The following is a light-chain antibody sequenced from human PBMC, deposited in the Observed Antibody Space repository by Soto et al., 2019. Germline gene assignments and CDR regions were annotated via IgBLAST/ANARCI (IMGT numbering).Light chain of an antibody. CDR1: SSDVGNYKY. J-gene: IGLJ1*01. Sequence: QSVLTQPASVSGSPGQSITISCTGTSSDVGNYKYVSWYQQHPGKAPKLMSYEVSNRPLGVSNRFSGSKSGNTASLTISGLQAEDETDYYCFSYTSSGTYVFGTGTKVTVL. CDR2: EVS. CDR3: FSYTSSGTYV. V-gene: IGLV2-14*01.